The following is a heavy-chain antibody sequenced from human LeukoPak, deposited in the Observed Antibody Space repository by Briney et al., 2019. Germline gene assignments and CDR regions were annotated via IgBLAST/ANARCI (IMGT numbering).Heavy chain of an antibody. CDR2: ISGSDDST. CDR1: GFTFASNG. V-gene: IGHV3-23*01. D-gene: IGHD1-1*01. J-gene: IGHJ4*02. Sequence: GGSLRLSCAASGFTFASNGVNWVRQAPGKGLEWVSGISGSDDSTYYVDSVKGRFTISRDNSKNTLYLQMNSLRAEDTAVYYCARMSTQRTKYFDYWGQGTLVTVSS. CDR3: ARMSTQRTKYFDY.